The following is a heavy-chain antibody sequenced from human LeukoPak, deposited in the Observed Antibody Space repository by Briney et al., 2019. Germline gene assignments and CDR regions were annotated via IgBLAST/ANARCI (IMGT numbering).Heavy chain of an antibody. J-gene: IGHJ4*02. CDR3: ANSASDWDFYDY. D-gene: IGHD6-19*01. V-gene: IGHV4-39*01. CDR2: FYYSGNT. Sequence: PSETLSLTCTVSGDSISSNRYFWGWIRQPRGKGLEWIGSFYYSGNTYYNPSLKSRVTISLDTSKTQFSLKLRSVTAADTAVYYCANSASDWDFYDYWGQGTLVTVSS. CDR1: GDSISSNRYF.